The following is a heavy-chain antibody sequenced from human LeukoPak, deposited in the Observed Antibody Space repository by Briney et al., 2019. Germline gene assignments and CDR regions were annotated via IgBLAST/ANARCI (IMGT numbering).Heavy chain of an antibody. CDR3: ARERLGMDV. CDR1: GFTFSSYS. CDR2: ISTGGKT. V-gene: IGHV3-66*01. Sequence: GGSLRLSCAASGFTFSSYSMNWVRQAPGKGLEWVSVISTGGKTYYADSVKARFIVSRDNSNNTLSLQMNSLRVEDTAVYYCARERLGMDVWGQGTTVTVSS. J-gene: IGHJ6*02. D-gene: IGHD6-19*01.